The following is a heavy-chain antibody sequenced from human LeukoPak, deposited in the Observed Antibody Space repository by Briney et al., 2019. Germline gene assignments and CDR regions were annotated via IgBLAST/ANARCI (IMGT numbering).Heavy chain of an antibody. CDR2: ICISGDT. CDR1: GFTFIDYD. D-gene: IGHD6-19*01. Sequence: GGSLRLSCAASGFTFIDYDMHWVRQVLGKGLEWVSAICISGDTHYSGSVKGRFTISRENAESSLYLQMNSLRAEDTAVYYCARGGIQVSGIDEIDYWGQGTLVTVSS. CDR3: ARGGIQVSGIDEIDY. J-gene: IGHJ4*02. V-gene: IGHV3-13*01.